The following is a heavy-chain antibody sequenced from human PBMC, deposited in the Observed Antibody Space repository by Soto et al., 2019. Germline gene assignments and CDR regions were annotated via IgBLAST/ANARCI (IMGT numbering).Heavy chain of an antibody. Sequence: PSETLSLTCTVSGGSINSYYWTWIRQPPGKGLEWIGYIHSSGSTNYNPSLKSRVTISADTSRNQFSLKLTSVTAADTAVYYCAILTKPTAVTTAFRGGYGLDVWGQGTTVTVSS. D-gene: IGHD4-17*01. J-gene: IGHJ6*02. CDR1: GGSINSYY. CDR2: IHSSGST. V-gene: IGHV4-59*01. CDR3: AILTKPTAVTTAFRGGYGLDV.